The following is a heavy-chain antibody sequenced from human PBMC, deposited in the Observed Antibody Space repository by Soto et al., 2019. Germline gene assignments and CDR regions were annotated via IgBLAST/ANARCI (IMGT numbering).Heavy chain of an antibody. V-gene: IGHV4-34*01. J-gene: IGHJ2*01. D-gene: IGHD4-17*01. Sequence: QVQLQPWGAGLLKPSETLSLTCAVYGGSFSGYYWSWIRQPPGKGLEWIGEINHSGSNNYNPSLKSRVTIAVDTSKNQFSLKLTSVTATDTSVYYCARERAPDGDYWYFDLSGRGPLVTPSS. CDR2: INHSGSN. CDR1: GGSFSGYY. CDR3: ARERAPDGDYWYFDL.